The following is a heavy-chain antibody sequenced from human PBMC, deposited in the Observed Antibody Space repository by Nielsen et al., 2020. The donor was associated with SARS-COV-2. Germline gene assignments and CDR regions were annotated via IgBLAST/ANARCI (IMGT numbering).Heavy chain of an antibody. J-gene: IGHJ4*02. CDR1: GFTFSSYA. V-gene: IGHV3-30-3*01. CDR2: ISYDGSNK. CDR3: AREDYGDCGFDY. D-gene: IGHD4-17*01. Sequence: GGSLRLSCAASGFTFSSYAMHWVRQAPGKGLEWVAVISYDGSNKYYADSVKGRFTISRDNSKNTLYLQMNSLRAEDTAVYYCAREDYGDCGFDYWGQGTLVTVSS.